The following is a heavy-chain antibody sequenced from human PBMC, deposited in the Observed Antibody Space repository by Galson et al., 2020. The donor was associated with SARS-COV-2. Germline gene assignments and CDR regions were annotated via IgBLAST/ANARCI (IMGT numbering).Heavy chain of an antibody. Sequence: GESLKISCAASGFTFSNYAMAWVRQAPGKGLEWVSLLNNRGDDTYYADSMRGRFTISRDNPKNTLYLQMDNLRSEDTAVYYCAKEGGSGWATDYFQHWGQGILVTVSS. CDR3: AKEGGSGWATDYFQH. CDR2: LNNRGDDT. V-gene: IGHV3-23*01. D-gene: IGHD6-19*01. CDR1: GFTFSNYA. J-gene: IGHJ1*01.